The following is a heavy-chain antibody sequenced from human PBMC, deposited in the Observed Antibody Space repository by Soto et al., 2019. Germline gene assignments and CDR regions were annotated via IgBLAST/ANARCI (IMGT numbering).Heavy chain of an antibody. D-gene: IGHD5-12*01. CDR2: INHSGST. V-gene: IGHV4-34*01. CDR1: GGSFSGYY. J-gene: IGHJ6*03. Sequence: SETLSLTCAVYGGSFSGYYWSWIRQPPGKGLEWIGEINHSGSTNYNPSLKSRVTISVDTSKNQFSLKLSSVTAADTAVYYCARGDRGYSGVFRAYYYYYMDVWGKGTTVTVSS. CDR3: ARGDRGYSGVFRAYYYYYMDV.